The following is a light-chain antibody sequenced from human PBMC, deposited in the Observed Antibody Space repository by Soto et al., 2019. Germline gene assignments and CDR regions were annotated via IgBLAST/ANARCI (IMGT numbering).Light chain of an antibody. Sequence: QSVVTQPPSASGTPGQRVTISCSGSSSNIGSNYVFWHQQLPGTAPKLLIFRNNQRPSGVPDRFSGSKSGTSASLAISGLRSEDEADYYCAAWDDSLSVLFGGGTKLTVL. CDR3: AAWDDSLSVL. CDR2: RNN. J-gene: IGLJ2*01. V-gene: IGLV1-47*01. CDR1: SSNIGSNY.